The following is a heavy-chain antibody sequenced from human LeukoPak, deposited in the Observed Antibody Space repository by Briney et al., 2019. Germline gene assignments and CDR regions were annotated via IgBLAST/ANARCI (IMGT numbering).Heavy chain of an antibody. V-gene: IGHV1-3*01. D-gene: IGHD2-2*01. J-gene: IGHJ6*02. CDR2: INAGNGNR. CDR3: ARGSLRYCSSTSCYAQSYGMDV. CDR1: GYTFTSYA. Sequence: GASVKVSCKASGYTFTSYAMHWVRRAPGQRLEWMGWINAGNGNRKYSQKFQGRVTTTRDTSASTAYMELSSLRSEDTAVYYCARGSLRYCSSTSCYAQSYGMDVWGQGTTVTVSS.